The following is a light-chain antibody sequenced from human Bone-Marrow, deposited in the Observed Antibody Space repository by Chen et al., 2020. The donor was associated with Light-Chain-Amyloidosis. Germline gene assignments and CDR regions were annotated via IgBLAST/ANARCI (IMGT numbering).Light chain of an antibody. CDR3: QSADSSGTYEVI. Sequence: SYELTQPPSVSVSPGQTARINCSGDDLPTKYAYWYQHKPGQAPVLVIHRDTERPSGISERFSGSSSGTTATLTISGVQAEDEDDYHCQSADSSGTYEVIFGGGTKLTVL. J-gene: IGLJ2*01. CDR1: DLPTKY. V-gene: IGLV3-25*03. CDR2: RDT.